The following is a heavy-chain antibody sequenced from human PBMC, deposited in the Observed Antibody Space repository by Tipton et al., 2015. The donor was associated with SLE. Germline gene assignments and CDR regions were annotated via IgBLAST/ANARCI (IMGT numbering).Heavy chain of an antibody. CDR1: GFTFSDYA. D-gene: IGHD3-10*01. CDR3: GSGSQYYYYYMDV. V-gene: IGHV3-23*01. J-gene: IGHJ6*03. CDR2: ISRRSGDHT. Sequence: GSLRLSCEAYGFTFSDYAMSWVRQAPGKGPEWVSGISRRSGDHTYYADSVKGRFTISRDNSKNTLYLELNSLRAEDTAVYFCGSGSQYYYYYMDVWGKGTTVTVSS.